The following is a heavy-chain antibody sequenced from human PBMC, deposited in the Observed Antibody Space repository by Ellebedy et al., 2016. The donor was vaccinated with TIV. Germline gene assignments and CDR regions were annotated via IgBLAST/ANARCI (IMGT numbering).Heavy chain of an antibody. J-gene: IGHJ3*02. CDR3: ARRNWNDVPFDI. CDR2: ISYDGSNK. CDR1: GFTFSSYA. V-gene: IGHV3-30-3*01. Sequence: PGGSLRLSCAASGFTFSSYAMHWVRQAPGKGLEWVAAISYDGSNKYYADSVKGRFTISRDNSKNTLHLQMNSLRAEDTAVYYCARRNWNDVPFDIWGQGTMVTVSS. D-gene: IGHD1-1*01.